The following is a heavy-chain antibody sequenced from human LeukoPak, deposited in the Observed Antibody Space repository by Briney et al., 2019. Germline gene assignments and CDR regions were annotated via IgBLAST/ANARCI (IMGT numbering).Heavy chain of an antibody. Sequence: GSLSLSCSASGFTFSSYAMHWVRQAPGKGLEYVSAISSNGGSTYYADSVKGRFTISRDNSKNTLYLQMSSLRAEDTAVYYCVKDRLMVRGVHNWFDPWGQGTLVTVSS. V-gene: IGHV3-64D*06. D-gene: IGHD3-10*01. J-gene: IGHJ5*02. CDR2: ISSNGGST. CDR1: GFTFSSYA. CDR3: VKDRLMVRGVHNWFDP.